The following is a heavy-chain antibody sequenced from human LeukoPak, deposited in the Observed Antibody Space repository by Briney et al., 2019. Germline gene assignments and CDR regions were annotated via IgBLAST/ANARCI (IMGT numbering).Heavy chain of an antibody. CDR1: GFTFNTYN. CDR2: ISSSGSTI. J-gene: IGHJ4*02. V-gene: IGHV3-48*04. D-gene: IGHD3-9*01. CDR3: ARRGYDILTGYGY. Sequence: GGSLRLSCAASGFTFNTYNMNWVRQAPGKGLECVSYISSSGSTIYYADSVKGRFTISRDNAKNSLYLQMNSLRAEDTAVYYCARRGYDILTGYGYWGQGTLVTVSS.